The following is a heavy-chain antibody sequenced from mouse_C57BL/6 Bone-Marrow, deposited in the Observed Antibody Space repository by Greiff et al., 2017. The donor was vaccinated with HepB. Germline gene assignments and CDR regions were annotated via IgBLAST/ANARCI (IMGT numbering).Heavy chain of an antibody. J-gene: IGHJ4*01. CDR3: ASGNGMDY. CDR1: GYAFTNYL. V-gene: IGHV1-54*01. CDR2: INPGSGGT. Sequence: VQLQQSGAELVRPGTSVKVSCKASGYAFTNYLIEWVKQRPGQGLAWIGVINPGSGGTNYNEKFKGKATLTADKSSSTAYMQLSSLTSEDSAVYFCASGNGMDYWGQGTSVTVSS.